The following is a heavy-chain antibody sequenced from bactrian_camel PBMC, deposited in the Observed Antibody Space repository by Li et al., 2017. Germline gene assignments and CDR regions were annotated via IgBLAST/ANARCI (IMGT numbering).Heavy chain of an antibody. CDR2: IDNEGDT. D-gene: IGHD7*01. CDR1: GDTIGRYC. J-gene: IGHJ4*01. Sequence: VQLVESGGGSVQVGGSLRLSCVASGDTIGRYCMGWFRQIPDKEREGVASIDNEGDTRYGDAVKGRFTISKDIAKNTVYLQMNTLKPEDTAMYYCAAGSAPICKGDDWLYNRWGQGTQVTVS. CDR3: AAGSAPICKGDDWLYNR. V-gene: IGHV3S9*01.